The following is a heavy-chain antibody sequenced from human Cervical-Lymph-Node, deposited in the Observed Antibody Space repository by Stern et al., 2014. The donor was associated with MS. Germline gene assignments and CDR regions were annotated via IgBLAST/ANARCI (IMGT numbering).Heavy chain of an antibody. D-gene: IGHD4-23*01. CDR3: ARNGGNYAFDY. CDR2: IYHSGST. Sequence: QLQLQESGPGLVKPSGTLSLTCAVSGGSISSCYWWSLVRPPPGKGLWRVGEIYHSGSTNYNPYLKSRVTISVDTSKNHFSLKMNSVNAADTAVYYCARNGGNYAFDYWGQGTLVAVSS. J-gene: IGHJ4*02. V-gene: IGHV4-4*02. CDR1: GGSISSCYW.